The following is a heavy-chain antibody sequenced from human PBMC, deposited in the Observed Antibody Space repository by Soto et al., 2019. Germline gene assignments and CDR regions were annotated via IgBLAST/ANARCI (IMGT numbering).Heavy chain of an antibody. CDR3: AKPDCNTTTCYRSMDV. CDR2: ISGSGAST. D-gene: IGHD2-2*02. J-gene: IGHJ6*03. V-gene: IGHV3-23*01. CDR1: GFTFSSNA. Sequence: GGSLRLSCAASGFTFSSNAMSWVRQAPGKGLEWVSGISGSGASTYYADSVKGRFTISRDNSKNTLYLQMNSLRAEETAIYYCAKPDCNTTTCYRSMDVWGKGTTVTVSS.